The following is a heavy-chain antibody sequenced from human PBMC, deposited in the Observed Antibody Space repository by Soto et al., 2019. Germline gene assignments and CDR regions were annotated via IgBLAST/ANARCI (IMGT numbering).Heavy chain of an antibody. CDR1: GDPVSSGSYY. V-gene: IGHV4-31*03. CDR3: ATKVSTTHYFDF. CDR2: IYHTGST. D-gene: IGHD1-1*01. Sequence: QVQLQESGPGLVQPSQTLSLTCSVSGDPVSSGSYYWTWVRQHPGKYLEWIGYIYHTGSTYYNPSLQSRLIMSIDTSKNRLSLHLYSVTAADTAVYFCATKVSTTHYFDFWGQGSLVAVSS. J-gene: IGHJ4*02.